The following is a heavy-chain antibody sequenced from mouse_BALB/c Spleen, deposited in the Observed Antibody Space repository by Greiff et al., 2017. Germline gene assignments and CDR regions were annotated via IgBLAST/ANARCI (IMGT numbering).Heavy chain of an antibody. J-gene: IGHJ3*01. D-gene: IGHD1-1*01. V-gene: IGHV1-14*01. CDR1: GYTFTSYV. CDR2: INPYNDGT. Sequence: LVESGPELVKPGASVKMSCKASGYTFTSYVMHWVKQKPGQGLEWIGYINPYNDGTKYNEKFKGKATLTSDKSSSTAYMELSSLTSEDSAVYYCARRYYYGSSQFAYWGQGTLVTVSA. CDR3: ARRYYYGSSQFAY.